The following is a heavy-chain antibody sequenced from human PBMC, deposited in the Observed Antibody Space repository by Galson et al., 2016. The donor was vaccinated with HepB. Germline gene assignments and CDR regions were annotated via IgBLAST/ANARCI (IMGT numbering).Heavy chain of an antibody. CDR1: GFSLSTSGVG. Sequence: PALVKPTQTLTLTCAFSGFSLSTSGVGVGWIRQPPGKALEWLALIYWNDHKRYSPSLQIRLTITKDTSKKQVVLTMTNMDPVDTATYFCALTGSYQASDGFDIWGQGTTVTVSA. V-gene: IGHV2-5*01. CDR2: IYWNDHK. D-gene: IGHD1-26*01. CDR3: ALTGSYQASDGFDI. J-gene: IGHJ3*02.